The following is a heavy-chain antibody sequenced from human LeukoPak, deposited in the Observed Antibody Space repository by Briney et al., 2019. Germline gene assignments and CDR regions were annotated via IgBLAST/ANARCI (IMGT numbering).Heavy chain of an antibody. V-gene: IGHV3-74*01. CDR1: GFTFSSYW. J-gene: IGHJ4*02. CDR3: AKDPTKIAVAGQRWVGY. D-gene: IGHD6-19*01. CDR2: INTDGSST. Sequence: PGGSLRLSCAASGFTFSSYWMHWVRQAPGKGLVWVSRINTDGSSTNYADSVKGRFTISRDNAKNTLYLQMNSLRAEDTAVYYCAKDPTKIAVAGQRWVGYWGQGTLVTVSS.